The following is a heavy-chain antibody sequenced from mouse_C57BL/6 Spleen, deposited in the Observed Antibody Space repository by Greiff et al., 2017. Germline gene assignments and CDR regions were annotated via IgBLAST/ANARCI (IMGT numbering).Heavy chain of an antibody. V-gene: IGHV2-5*01. CDR2: IWRGGST. CDR1: GFSLTSYG. Sequence: QVQLQQSGPGLVQPSQSLSITCTVSGFSLTSYGVHWVRQSPGKGLEWLGVIWRGGSTDYNAAFMSRLSITKDNSKSQVFFKMNSLQADDTAIYYCAKNLFTTVVDWYFDVWGTGTTVTVSS. D-gene: IGHD1-1*01. CDR3: AKNLFTTVVDWYFDV. J-gene: IGHJ1*03.